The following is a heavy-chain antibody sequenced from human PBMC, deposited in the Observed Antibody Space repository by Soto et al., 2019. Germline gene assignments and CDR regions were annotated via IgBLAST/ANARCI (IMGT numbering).Heavy chain of an antibody. D-gene: IGHD2-2*01. Sequence: PGGSLRLSCAASGFTFSSYGMHWVRQAPGKGLEWVAVIWYDGSNKYYADSVKGRFTISRDNSKNTLYLQMNSLRAEDTAVYYCARVGCSSTSCYVGYYYYYYGMDVWGQGTTVTVSS. J-gene: IGHJ6*02. V-gene: IGHV3-33*01. CDR3: ARVGCSSTSCYVGYYYYYYGMDV. CDR2: IWYDGSNK. CDR1: GFTFSSYG.